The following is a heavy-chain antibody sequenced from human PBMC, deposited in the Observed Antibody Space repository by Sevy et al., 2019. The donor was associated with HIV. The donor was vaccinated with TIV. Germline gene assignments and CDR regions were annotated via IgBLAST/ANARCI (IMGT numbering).Heavy chain of an antibody. V-gene: IGHV4-59*01. CDR2: IYYSGST. J-gene: IGHJ6*02. D-gene: IGHD7-27*01. CDR3: ARELTGDFYYGMDV. CDR1: GGSISSYY. Sequence: ETLSLTCTVSGGSISSYYWSWIRQPPGKGLEWIGYIYYSGSTNYNPSLKSRVTISIDTSKNQFSLKLSTVTAADTAVYYCARELTGDFYYGMDVWGQGTTVTVSS.